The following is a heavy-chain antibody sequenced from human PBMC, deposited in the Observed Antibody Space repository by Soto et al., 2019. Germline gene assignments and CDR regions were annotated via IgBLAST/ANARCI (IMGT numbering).Heavy chain of an antibody. V-gene: IGHV4-59*01. CDR3: ARDLEYGDYGGWFDP. CDR1: GGSISSYY. J-gene: IGHJ5*02. Sequence: QVQLQESGPGLVKPSETLSLTCTVSGGSISSYYWSWIRQPPGKGLEWIGYIYYSGSTNYNPSLKSRVTISVDTSKNQFSLKLSSVTAADTAVYYCARDLEYGDYGGWFDPWGQGTLVTVSS. D-gene: IGHD4-17*01. CDR2: IYYSGST.